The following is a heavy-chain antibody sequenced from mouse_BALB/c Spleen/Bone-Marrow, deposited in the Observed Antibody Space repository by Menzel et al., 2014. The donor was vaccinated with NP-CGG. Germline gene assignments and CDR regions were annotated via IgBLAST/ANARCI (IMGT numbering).Heavy chain of an antibody. CDR2: IYPGNVNT. Sequence: QVQLKESGPELVKPGASVRISCKASGYTFTSYYIHWVKQRPGQELEWIGWIYPGNVNTKYNEKFKGKATLTADKSSSTAYMQLSSLTSEDSAVYFCARDDYAYWGQGTLVTVSA. CDR3: ARDDYAY. V-gene: IGHV1S56*01. D-gene: IGHD2-4*01. CDR1: GYTFTSYY. J-gene: IGHJ3*01.